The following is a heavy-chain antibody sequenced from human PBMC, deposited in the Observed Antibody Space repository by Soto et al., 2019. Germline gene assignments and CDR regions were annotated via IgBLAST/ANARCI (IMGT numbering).Heavy chain of an antibody. CDR2: INHSGST. Sequence: QVQLQQWGAGLLKPSETLSLTCAVYGWSFSGYYWSWMRQPPGKGLEWIGEINHSGSTNYNPSLKSRVTISVDTSKNQFSLKLSSVTAADTAVYYCARGNYYGSGSLSRYWGQGTLVTVSS. J-gene: IGHJ4*02. D-gene: IGHD3-10*01. CDR3: ARGNYYGSGSLSRY. CDR1: GWSFSGYY. V-gene: IGHV4-34*01.